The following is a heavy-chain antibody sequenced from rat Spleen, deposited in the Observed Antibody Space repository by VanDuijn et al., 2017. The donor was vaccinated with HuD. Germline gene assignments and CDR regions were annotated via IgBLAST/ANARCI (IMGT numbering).Heavy chain of an antibody. J-gene: IGHJ1*01. CDR2: IIYDGSRT. D-gene: IGHD5-1*01. CDR1: GFTFSDYN. Sequence: EVQLVESGGGLVQPGRSLKLSCAASGFTFSDYNMAWVRQAPKKGLEWVATIIYDGSRTYYRDSVKGRFTISRDNAKSALYLQMGSLRSEDTATYYCARHPQLGVFWYFDFWGPGTMVTVSS. CDR3: ARHPQLGVFWYFDF. V-gene: IGHV5S10*01.